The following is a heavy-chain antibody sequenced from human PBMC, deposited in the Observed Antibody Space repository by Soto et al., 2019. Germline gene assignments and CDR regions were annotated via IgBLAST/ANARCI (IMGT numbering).Heavy chain of an antibody. Sequence: EVQLVESGGGLVQPGGSLRLSCAASGFTSSSYRMHWVRQAPGKGLVWVSRINSDGSSTTYADSVKGRFTISRDNAKNTLYLQMNSLTAEDTAVHYCARVPGYSSAVDYWGQGTLVTVS. V-gene: IGHV3-74*01. CDR2: INSDGSST. J-gene: IGHJ4*02. CDR1: GFTSSSYR. D-gene: IGHD6-19*01. CDR3: ARVPGYSSAVDY.